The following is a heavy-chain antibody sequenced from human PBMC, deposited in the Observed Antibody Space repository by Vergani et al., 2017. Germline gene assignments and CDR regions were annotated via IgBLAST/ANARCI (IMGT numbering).Heavy chain of an antibody. CDR2: ISYDGSNK. Sequence: QVHLVESGGGVVQPGRSLTLSCVASGFSFRGHGMHWVRQAPGKGLEWVAVISYDGSNKYYADSVKGRFTISRDNSKNTLYLQMNSLRAEDTAVYYCAKGPDFWSGYYIDYWGQGTLVTVSS. V-gene: IGHV3-30*18. CDR1: GFSFRGHG. CDR3: AKGPDFWSGYYIDY. J-gene: IGHJ4*02. D-gene: IGHD3-3*01.